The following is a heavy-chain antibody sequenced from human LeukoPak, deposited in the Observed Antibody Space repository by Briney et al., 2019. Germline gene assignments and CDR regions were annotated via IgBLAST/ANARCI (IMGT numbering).Heavy chain of an antibody. CDR3: ARSLEDAFDI. CDR1: GGSFSGYY. J-gene: IGHJ3*02. CDR2: INHTGST. V-gene: IGHV4-34*01. Sequence: SETLSLPCVVYGGSFSGYYWSWIRQPPGKGLEWIGEINHTGSTNYNPSLKSRVTISVDTSKNQFSLKLSSVTAADTAVYYCARSLEDAFDIWGQGTMVTVSS.